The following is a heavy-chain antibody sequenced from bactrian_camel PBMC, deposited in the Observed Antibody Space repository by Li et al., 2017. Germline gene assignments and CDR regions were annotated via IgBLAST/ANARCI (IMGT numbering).Heavy chain of an antibody. CDR3: AKGLDAGTSYPDY. CDR1: GLTFQNYN. Sequence: VQLVESGGGSVQAGGSLRLSCTASGLTFQNYNMGWFRQAPGKGLERVSAINGPGSLAYYTESVKGRATISRDNAKNTVYLQLNSLKIEDMAVYCCAKGLDAGTSYPDYWGQGTQVTVS. V-gene: IGHV3S40*01. J-gene: IGHJ4*01. D-gene: IGHD7*01. CDR2: INGPGSLA.